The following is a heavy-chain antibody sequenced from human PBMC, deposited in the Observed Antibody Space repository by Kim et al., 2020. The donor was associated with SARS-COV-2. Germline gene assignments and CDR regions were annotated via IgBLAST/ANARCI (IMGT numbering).Heavy chain of an antibody. V-gene: IGHV3-30*01. CDR3: ARGFYDYVWGSYRSFDY. Sequence: MQARFTISRDNSKTTLDLQMNSLTAEDAAVYYCARGFYDYVWGSYRSFDYWGQGTLVTVSS. D-gene: IGHD3-16*02. J-gene: IGHJ4*02.